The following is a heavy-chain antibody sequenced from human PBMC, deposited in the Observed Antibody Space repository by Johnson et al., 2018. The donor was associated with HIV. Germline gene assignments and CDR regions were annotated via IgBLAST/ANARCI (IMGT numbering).Heavy chain of an antibody. CDR1: GFTFSSYG. CDR2: ISYDGSNK. CDR3: AKDQYSNYAWSAFDI. D-gene: IGHD4-11*01. V-gene: IGHV3-30*18. Sequence: QVQLVESGGGVVQPGRSLRLSCAASGFTFSSYGMHWVRQAPGKGLEWVAVISYDGSNKYYADSVKGRFTISSDNSKNTLYLQMNSLRAEDTAVYYCAKDQYSNYAWSAFDIWGQGTMVTVSS. J-gene: IGHJ3*02.